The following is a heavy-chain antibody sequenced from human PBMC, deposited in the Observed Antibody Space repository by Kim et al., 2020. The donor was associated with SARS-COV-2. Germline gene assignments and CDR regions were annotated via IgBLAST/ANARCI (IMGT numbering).Heavy chain of an antibody. J-gene: IGHJ4*02. CDR2: IVADIGNT. V-gene: IGHV1-58*01. Sequence: SVKVSCKASGFTFTNSAVQWVRQARGQRLEWIGWIVADIGNTNYAQKFQERVTIIRDMSTSTAYMELSSLRSEDTAVYYCVVSTGSYSTEGDYWGQGTLVTVSS. CDR3: VVSTGSYSTEGDY. D-gene: IGHD3-10*01. CDR1: GFTFTNSA.